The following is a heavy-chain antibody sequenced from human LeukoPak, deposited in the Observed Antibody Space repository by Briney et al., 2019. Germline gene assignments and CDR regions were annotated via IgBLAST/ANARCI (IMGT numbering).Heavy chain of an antibody. V-gene: IGHV4-34*01. J-gene: IGHJ4*02. CDR1: GGSFSGYY. CDR3: ARQLGDSSGWDY. CDR2: INHSGST. Sequence: SETLSLTCAVYGGSFSGYYWSWIRQPPGKGLEWIGEINHSGSTNYNPSLKGRVTISVDTSKNQFSLKLSSVTAADTAVYYCARQLGDSSGWDYWGQGTLVTVSS. D-gene: IGHD6-19*01.